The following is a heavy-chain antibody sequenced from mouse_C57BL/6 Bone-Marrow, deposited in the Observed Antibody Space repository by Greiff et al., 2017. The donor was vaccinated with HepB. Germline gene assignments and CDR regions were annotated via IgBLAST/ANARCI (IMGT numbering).Heavy chain of an antibody. V-gene: IGHV1-42*01. CDR3: ARSLWDSWFAY. Sequence: EVQLQQSGPELVKPGASVKISCKASGYSFTGYYMNWVKQSPEKSLEWIGEINPSTGGTTYNQKFKAKATLTVDKSSSTAYMQLKSLTSEDSAVYYCARSLWDSWFAYWGQGTLVTVSA. D-gene: IGHD4-1*01. CDR2: INPSTGGT. CDR1: GYSFTGYY. J-gene: IGHJ3*01.